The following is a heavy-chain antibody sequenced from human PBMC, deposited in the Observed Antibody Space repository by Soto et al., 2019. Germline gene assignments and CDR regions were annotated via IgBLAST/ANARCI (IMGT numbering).Heavy chain of an antibody. CDR2: IKSGGNT. V-gene: IGHV3-66*01. Sequence: EVQLVESGGGLVQPGGSLRLSCAASGFTVSTDWMYWVRQAPGKGLEWVSLIKSGGNTYYADSVEGRFTIYRDNSKNTVYLQMNSLRAEATAVYYCVRENYYYGMDVWGQGTTVTVSS. CDR3: VRENYYYGMDV. J-gene: IGHJ6*02. CDR1: GFTVSTDW.